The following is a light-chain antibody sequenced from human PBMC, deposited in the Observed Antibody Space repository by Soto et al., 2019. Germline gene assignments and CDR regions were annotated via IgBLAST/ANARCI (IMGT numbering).Light chain of an antibody. CDR3: LLFYHETWV. V-gene: IGLV7-43*01. CDR1: TGAVTSGYF. CDR2: STN. Sequence: QTVVTQEPSLTVSPGGTVTLTCASRTGAVTSGYFPNWFQRKPGQAPRALIYSTNNKHSWTPARFSGSLLGGKAALTLSGVQPEDEAAYFCLLFYHETWVFGVGTQLTVL. J-gene: IGLJ3*02.